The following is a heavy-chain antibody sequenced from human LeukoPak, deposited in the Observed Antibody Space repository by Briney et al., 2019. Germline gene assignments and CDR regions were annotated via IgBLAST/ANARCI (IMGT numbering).Heavy chain of an antibody. V-gene: IGHV3-21*01. Sequence: GGSLRLSCAASGFTFSSYSMNWVRQAPGKGLEWVSSISSSSSYIYYADSVKGRFTISRDNAKNSLYLQMNSLRAEDTAVYYCARGASSSSPYYYHALDVWGQGTAVTVSS. CDR3: ARGASSSSPYYYHALDV. CDR2: ISSSSSYI. CDR1: GFTFSSYS. D-gene: IGHD2-2*01. J-gene: IGHJ6*02.